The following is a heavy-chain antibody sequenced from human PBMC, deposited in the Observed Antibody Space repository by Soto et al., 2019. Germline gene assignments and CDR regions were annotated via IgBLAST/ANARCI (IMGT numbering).Heavy chain of an antibody. CDR1: GFTFSSYG. CDR3: AKGSIVGATGGLLDY. J-gene: IGHJ4*02. CDR2: ISYDGSNK. Sequence: QVQLVESGGGVVQPGRSLRLSCAASGFTFSSYGMHWVRQAPGKGLEWVAVISYDGSNKYYADSVKGRFTISRDNSKNTLYLQMNSLRAEDTAVYYCAKGSIVGATGGLLDYWGQGTLVTVSS. V-gene: IGHV3-30*18. D-gene: IGHD1-26*01.